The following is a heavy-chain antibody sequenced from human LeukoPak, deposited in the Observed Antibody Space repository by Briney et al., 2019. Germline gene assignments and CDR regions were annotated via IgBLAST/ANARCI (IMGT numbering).Heavy chain of an antibody. D-gene: IGHD6-13*01. J-gene: IGHJ5*02. CDR3: ARGSEQLVYNWFDP. V-gene: IGHV1-69*13. CDR2: IIPIFGTA. Sequence: SVKVSCKASGGTFSSYAISWVRLAPGQGLEWMGGIIPIFGTANYAQKFQGRVTITADESTSTAYMELSSLRSEDTAVYYCARGSEQLVYNWFDPWGQGTLVTVSS. CDR1: GGTFSSYA.